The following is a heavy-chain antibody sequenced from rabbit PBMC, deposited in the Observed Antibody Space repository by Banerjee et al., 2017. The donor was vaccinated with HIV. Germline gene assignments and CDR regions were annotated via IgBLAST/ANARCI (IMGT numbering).Heavy chain of an antibody. CDR2: IYAGSGGTT. Sequence: QSLEESGGDLVKPGTSLTLTCTASEFSFSNTHYMCWVRQAPGKGLEWIACIYAGSGGTTYYAAWAKGRFTISKTSSTTVTLQMTSLTAADTATYFCARAPAYASSSGYYYGMDLWGQGTLVTV. D-gene: IGHD1-1*01. CDR1: EFSFSNTHY. V-gene: IGHV1S40*01. CDR3: ARAPAYASSSGYYYGMDL. J-gene: IGHJ6*01.